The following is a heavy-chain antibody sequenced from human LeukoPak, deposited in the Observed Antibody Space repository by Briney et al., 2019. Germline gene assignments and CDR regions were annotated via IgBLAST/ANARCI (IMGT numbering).Heavy chain of an antibody. V-gene: IGHV3-33*01. J-gene: IGHJ6*02. D-gene: IGHD4-17*01. Sequence: GALRLSCAASGFTFSSYGMHWVRQAPGKGLEWVAVIWYDGSNKYYADSVKGRFTISRDNSKNTLYLQMNSLRAEDTAVYYCARGDYGDYRYYYYGMDVWGQGTTVTVSS. CDR1: GFTFSSYG. CDR3: ARGDYGDYRYYYYGMDV. CDR2: IWYDGSNK.